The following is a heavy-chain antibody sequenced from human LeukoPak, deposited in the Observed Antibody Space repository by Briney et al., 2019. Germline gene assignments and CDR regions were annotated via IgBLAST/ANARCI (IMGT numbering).Heavy chain of an antibody. D-gene: IGHD3-9*01. J-gene: IGHJ4*02. V-gene: IGHV3-74*01. Sequence: PGGSLRLSCAASGFTFNTYWMHWVRQAPGKGLAWVSRISGDGTTTAYADSVRGRLTISRDNAKNTLYLQMNSLRAEDTAVYYCARTPYYDTETGFYRHFDYWGQGTPVAVSS. CDR1: GFTFNTYW. CDR2: ISGDGTTT. CDR3: ARTPYYDTETGFYRHFDY.